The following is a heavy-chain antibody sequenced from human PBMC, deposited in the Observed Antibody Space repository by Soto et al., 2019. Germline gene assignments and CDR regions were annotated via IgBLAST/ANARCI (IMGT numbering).Heavy chain of an antibody. V-gene: IGHV3-30-3*01. CDR2: ISYDGSNK. CDR1: GFTFSSYA. D-gene: IGHD3-22*01. CDR3: ARDRSGYYYDYYYGRDV. J-gene: IGHJ6*02. Sequence: QVQLVESGGGVVQPGRSLRLSCAASGFTFSSYAMHWVRQAPGKGLEWVAVISYDGSNKYYADSVKGRFTISRDNSKNTLYLKMNSLRAEDTAVYYCARDRSGYYYDYYYGRDVWGQGTTVTVSS.